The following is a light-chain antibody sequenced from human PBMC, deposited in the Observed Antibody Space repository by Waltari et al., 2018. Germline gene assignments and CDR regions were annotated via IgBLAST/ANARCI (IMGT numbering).Light chain of an antibody. CDR2: EVS. V-gene: IGLV2-23*02. CDR1: SSDVGSYNL. J-gene: IGLJ1*01. Sequence: QSALTQPASVSGSPGQSITIPCTGTSSDVGSYNLVSWYQQHPGKAPKLRIYEVSTGPSGVSNRFSGSKSGNTASLTISGLQAEDEAGYYCCSYAGSSTLWVFGTGTKVTVL. CDR3: CSYAGSSTLWV.